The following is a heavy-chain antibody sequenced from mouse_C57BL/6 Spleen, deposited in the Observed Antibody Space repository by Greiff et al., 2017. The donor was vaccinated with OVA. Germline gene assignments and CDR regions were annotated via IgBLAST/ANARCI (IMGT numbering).Heavy chain of an antibody. V-gene: IGHV1-64*01. CDR3: ARGTTMITTRYYAMDY. D-gene: IGHD2-4*01. J-gene: IGHJ4*01. Sequence: QVQLQQPGAELVKPGASVKLSCKASGYNFTSYWMHWVKQRPGQGLEWIGMIHPNSGSTNYNEKFKSKATLTVDKSSSTAYMQLSSLTSEDSAVYYCARGTTMITTRYYAMDYWGQGTSVTVSS. CDR1: GYNFTSYW. CDR2: IHPNSGST.